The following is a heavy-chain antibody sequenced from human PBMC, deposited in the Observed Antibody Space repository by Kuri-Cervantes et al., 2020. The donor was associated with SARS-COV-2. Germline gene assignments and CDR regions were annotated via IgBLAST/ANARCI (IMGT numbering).Heavy chain of an antibody. V-gene: IGHV3-30*02. CDR1: GFTFSSYG. CDR2: IWYDGSNK. J-gene: IGHJ4*02. Sequence: GESLKISCAASGFTFSSYGMHWVRQAPGKGLEWVAVIWYDGSNKYYADSVKGRFTISRDNSQNTLYLQVKSLKSEDTAIYYCAKDRFGVHGFWGQGTLVTVSS. D-gene: IGHD2-8*01. CDR3: AKDRFGVHGF.